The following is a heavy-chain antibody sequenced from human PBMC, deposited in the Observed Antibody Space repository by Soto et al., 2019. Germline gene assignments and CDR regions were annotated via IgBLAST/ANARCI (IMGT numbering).Heavy chain of an antibody. D-gene: IGHD1-1*01. CDR2: ISGSGGST. J-gene: IGHJ6*03. V-gene: IGHV3-23*01. CDR1: GFTFSSYG. Sequence: EVQLLESGGGLVQPGGSLRLSCAASGFTFSSYGMSWVRQAPGKGLEWVSAISGSGGSTYYADSVKGRFTISRDNSKNTLYLQMNSLRAEDTAVYYCAKGGGPGTTRPPDYYYYMDVWGKGTTVTVSS. CDR3: AKGGGPGTTRPPDYYYYMDV.